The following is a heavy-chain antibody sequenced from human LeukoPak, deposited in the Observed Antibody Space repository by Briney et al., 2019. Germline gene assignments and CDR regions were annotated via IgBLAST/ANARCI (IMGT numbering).Heavy chain of an antibody. V-gene: IGHV3-64*01. Sequence: GGSLRLSCAASGFTFSMYGVHWVRQAPGKGLEYVSGISSNGGSTYYANSVKGRFTISRDNSKNTLYLQMGSLRAEDMAVYYCARDHYGSGVGGYFDYWGQGTLVTVSS. CDR3: ARDHYGSGVGGYFDY. CDR1: GFTFSMYG. D-gene: IGHD3-10*01. J-gene: IGHJ4*02. CDR2: ISSNGGST.